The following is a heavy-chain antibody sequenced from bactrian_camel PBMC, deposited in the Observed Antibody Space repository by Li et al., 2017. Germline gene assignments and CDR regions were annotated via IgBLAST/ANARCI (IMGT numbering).Heavy chain of an antibody. D-gene: IGHD5*01. CDR1: GFTFSSYD. CDR2: INSGGDMT. Sequence: VQLVESGGGLVQPGGSLRLSCAASGFTFSSYDINWVRQAPGKGLEWVSGINSGGDMTYYADSVKGRFTTSRDNAKNTLYLQVNSLKTEDTAVYYCATDLRGWDDHSYWGQGTQVTVS. V-gene: IGHV3S31*01. J-gene: IGHJ4*01. CDR3: ATDLRGWDDHSY.